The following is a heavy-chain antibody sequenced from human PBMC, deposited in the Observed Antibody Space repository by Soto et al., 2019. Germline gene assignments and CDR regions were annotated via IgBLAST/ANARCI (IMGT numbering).Heavy chain of an antibody. CDR1: GFTFSMSW. CDR3: ARSRGYNHIDS. J-gene: IGHJ4*02. Sequence: GGSLRLSCAASGFTFSMSWVHWVRQAPGKGLVWVSRINGDGSRSSYADLGKGRFTISRDNAKNTLYLQMNSLRADDTAIYYCARSRGYNHIDSWGQGTGVTVSS. V-gene: IGHV3-74*01. CDR2: INGDGSRS. D-gene: IGHD3-10*01.